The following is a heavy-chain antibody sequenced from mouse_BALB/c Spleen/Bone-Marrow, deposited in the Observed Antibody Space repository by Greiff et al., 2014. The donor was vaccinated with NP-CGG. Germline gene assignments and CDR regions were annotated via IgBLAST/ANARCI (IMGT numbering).Heavy chain of an antibody. CDR3: AKGVVSDY. J-gene: IGHJ2*01. D-gene: IGHD1-1*01. CDR2: IDPYNGDA. V-gene: IGHV1S135*01. Sequence: EVKLMESGPELVKPGASVKVSCKASGYIFTTYNMYWMKQSHGKSLEWIGYIDPYNGDATYNQKFKGKATLTVDKSSSTAYLHLNSLTSEDSAVYYCAKGVVSDYWGQGTTLTVSS. CDR1: GYIFTTYN.